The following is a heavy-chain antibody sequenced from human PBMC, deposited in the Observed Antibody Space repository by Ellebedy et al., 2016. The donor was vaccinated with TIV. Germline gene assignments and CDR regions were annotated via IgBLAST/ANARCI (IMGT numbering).Heavy chain of an antibody. Sequence: GESLKISXVASGFSFSYYALAWVRQAPGKGLEWVSAISGVGDNTAYADSVKGRFTVSRDNSRSSLYLQMNSLRAEDTAVYYCTRDEWKLAKAAFDIWGQGTMVTVSS. J-gene: IGHJ3*02. CDR1: GFSFSYYA. V-gene: IGHV3-23*01. CDR3: TRDEWKLAKAAFDI. D-gene: IGHD1-26*01. CDR2: ISGVGDNT.